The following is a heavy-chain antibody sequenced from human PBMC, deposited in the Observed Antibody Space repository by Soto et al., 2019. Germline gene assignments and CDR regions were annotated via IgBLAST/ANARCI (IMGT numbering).Heavy chain of an antibody. J-gene: IGHJ4*02. V-gene: IGHV1-8*01. CDR3: ARGRYYYDSSGYPPRY. Sequence: QVQLVQSGAEVKKPGASVKVSCKASGYTFTSYDINWVRQATGQGLEWMGWMNPNSGNTGYAQKFQGRVTMTRNTTISTAYMELSSLRSEDTAVYYCARGRYYYDSSGYPPRYWGQGTLVTVSS. D-gene: IGHD3-22*01. CDR2: MNPNSGNT. CDR1: GYTFTSYD.